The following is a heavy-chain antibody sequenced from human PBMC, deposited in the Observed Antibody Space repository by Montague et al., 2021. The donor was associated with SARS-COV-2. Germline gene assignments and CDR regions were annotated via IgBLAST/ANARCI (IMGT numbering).Heavy chain of an antibody. D-gene: IGHD2-21*02. CDR2: IIPILGIA. Sequence: SVKVSCKVSGGTSSSYAISWVRQAPGQGLEWMGRIIPILGIANYAQKFQGRVTITADKSTSTAYMELSSLRSEDTAVYYCARGGRGAYCGGDCYRDAFDIWGQGTMVTVSS. V-gene: IGHV1-69*04. CDR1: GGTSSSYA. CDR3: ARGGRGAYCGGDCYRDAFDI. J-gene: IGHJ3*02.